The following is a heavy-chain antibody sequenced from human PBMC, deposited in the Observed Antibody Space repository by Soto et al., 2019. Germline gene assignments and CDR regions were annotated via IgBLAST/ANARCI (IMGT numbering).Heavy chain of an antibody. CDR1: GFTFSSYA. D-gene: IGHD3-16*02. Sequence: PGGSLRLSCAASGFTFSSYAMHWVRQAPGKGLEWVAVISYDGSNKYYADSVKGRFTISRDNSKNTLYLQMNSLRAEDTAVYYCARVDPWDMITFGVVIDTQEHYGMYGWGQGTKVPGSS. CDR3: ARVDPWDMITFGVVIDTQEHYGMYG. J-gene: IGHJ6*02. CDR2: ISYDGSNK. V-gene: IGHV3-30-3*01.